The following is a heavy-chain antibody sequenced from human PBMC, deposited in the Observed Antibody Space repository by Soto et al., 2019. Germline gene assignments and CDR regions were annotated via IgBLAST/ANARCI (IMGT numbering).Heavy chain of an antibody. CDR3: TPIAVAGYYYFDY. V-gene: IGHV3-15*07. D-gene: IGHD6-19*01. J-gene: IGHJ4*02. CDR1: GFTFSNAW. Sequence: EVQLVESGGGLVKPGGSLRLSCAASGFTFSNAWMNWVRQAPGKGLEWVGRIKSKTDGGTTDYAAPVKGRFTISRDDSKNTLYLQMNSLKPEDTAVYYCTPIAVAGYYYFDYWGQGTLVTVSS. CDR2: IKSKTDGGTT.